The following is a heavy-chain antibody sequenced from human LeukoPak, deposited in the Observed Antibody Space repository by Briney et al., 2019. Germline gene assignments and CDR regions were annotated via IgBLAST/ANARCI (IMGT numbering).Heavy chain of an antibody. V-gene: IGHV4-4*07. CDR3: ARDFGGNEGVFDY. D-gene: IGHD4-23*01. CDR2: IYTSGST. Sequence: PSETLSLTCAVYGGSFSGYYWSWIRQPAGKGLEWIGRIYTSGSTNYNPSLKNRVTMSVDTSKNQFSLKLSSVTAADTAVYYCARDFGGNEGVFDYWGQGTLVTVSS. CDR1: GGSFSGYY. J-gene: IGHJ4*02.